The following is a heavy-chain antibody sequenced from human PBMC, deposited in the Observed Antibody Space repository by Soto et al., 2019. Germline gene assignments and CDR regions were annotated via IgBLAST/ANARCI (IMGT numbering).Heavy chain of an antibody. J-gene: IGHJ4*02. CDR3: ARVSRLYSSSWYSDY. Sequence: ASVKVSCKASGYTFTSYAMHWVRRAPGQRLEWMGWINAGNGNIKYSQKFQDRVTISRDTSASTAYMELSSLRSEDTAVYYCARVSRLYSSSWYSDYWGQGTLVTVSS. CDR2: INAGNGNI. CDR1: GYTFTSYA. V-gene: IGHV1-3*01. D-gene: IGHD6-13*01.